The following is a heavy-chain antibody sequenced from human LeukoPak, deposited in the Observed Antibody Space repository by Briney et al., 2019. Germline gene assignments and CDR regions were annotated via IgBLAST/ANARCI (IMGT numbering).Heavy chain of an antibody. J-gene: IGHJ4*02. CDR1: GFTFSNYT. D-gene: IGHD5-12*01. CDR3: ARISLTSSGYDLAFFTH. CDR2: ISSRGTHS. Sequence: GGSLLLSCDASGFTFSNYTMNWVRQAPGRGLEWVSSISSRGTHSYYADSVKGRFTISTDNAKNSLYLQMSSLRVEDTAIYYCARISLTSSGYDLAFFTHWGQGALVTVSS. V-gene: IGHV3-21*01.